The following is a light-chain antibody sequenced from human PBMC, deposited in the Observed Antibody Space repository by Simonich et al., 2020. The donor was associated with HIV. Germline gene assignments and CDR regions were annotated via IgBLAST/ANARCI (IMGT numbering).Light chain of an antibody. CDR1: QSVSNN. J-gene: IGKJ5*01. V-gene: IGKV3-15*01. CDR3: QQYNYWLIT. CDR2: GAS. Sequence: EIVMTQSPATLSVSPGERATLSCSACQSVSNNLPWYQQKPGQAPRLLIYGASTMATGIPARFSGSVSGPEFTLTITSMQSEDFAVYYCQQYNYWLITFGQGTRLEIK.